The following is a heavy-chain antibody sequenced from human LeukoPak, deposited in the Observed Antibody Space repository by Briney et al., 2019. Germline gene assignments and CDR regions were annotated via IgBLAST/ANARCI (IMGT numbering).Heavy chain of an antibody. J-gene: IGHJ3*02. CDR2: INHSGST. Sequence: SETLSLTCAVYGGSFSGYYWSWIRQPPGKGLEWIGEINHSGSTNYNPSLKSRVTISVDTSKNQFSLKLSSVTAAETAVYYCARGPGGYCSGGSCYGNAFDIWGQGTMVTVSS. V-gene: IGHV4-34*01. CDR3: ARGPGGYCSGGSCYGNAFDI. CDR1: GGSFSGYY. D-gene: IGHD2-15*01.